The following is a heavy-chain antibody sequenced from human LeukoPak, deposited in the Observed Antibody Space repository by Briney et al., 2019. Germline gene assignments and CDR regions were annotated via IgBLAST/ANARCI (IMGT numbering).Heavy chain of an antibody. D-gene: IGHD2-15*01. Sequence: GGSLRLSCAASGFTFSSYGMSWVRQAPGKGLEWVSAISGSGGSTYYADSVKGRFTISRDNSKNTMYLQMNSLRPDDTAVYYCARRWSFDYWGQGTLVTVSS. CDR3: ARRWSFDY. J-gene: IGHJ4*02. V-gene: IGHV3-23*01. CDR2: ISGSGGST. CDR1: GFTFSSYG.